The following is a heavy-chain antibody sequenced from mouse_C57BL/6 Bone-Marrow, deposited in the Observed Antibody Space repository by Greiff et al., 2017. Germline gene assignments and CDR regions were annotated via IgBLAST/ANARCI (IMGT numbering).Heavy chain of an antibody. CDR1: GFNIKNTY. CDR2: IDPANGNT. Sequence: VQLQQSVAELVRPGASVTLSCTASGFNIKNTYMHWVKQRPEQGLEWIGRIDPANGNTKYDPTFQGKATITADTSSNPSYLQLSSLTSEDTAIYYCASYFGNLAWFAYWGQGTLVTVSA. CDR3: ASYFGNLAWFAY. J-gene: IGHJ3*01. V-gene: IGHV14-3*01. D-gene: IGHD2-1*01.